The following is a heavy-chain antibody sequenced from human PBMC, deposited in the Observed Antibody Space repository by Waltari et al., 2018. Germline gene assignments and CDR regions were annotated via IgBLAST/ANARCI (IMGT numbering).Heavy chain of an antibody. CDR1: GGSISSHY. J-gene: IGHJ4*01. CDR2: IYYSGST. Sequence: QVQLQESGPGLVKPSETLSLTCTVSGGSISSHYWSWIRQPPGKGLEWIGYIYYSGSTNYNPSLKSRVTISVDTSKNQFSLKLSSVTAADTAVYYCARDSTYGDYVDYWGQEPWSPSPQ. D-gene: IGHD4-17*01. CDR3: ARDSTYGDYVDY. V-gene: IGHV4-59*11.